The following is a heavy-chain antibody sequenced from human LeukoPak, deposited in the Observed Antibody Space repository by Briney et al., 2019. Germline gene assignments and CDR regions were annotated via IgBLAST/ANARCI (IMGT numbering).Heavy chain of an antibody. J-gene: IGHJ5*02. Sequence: PGGSLRLSCAASGFTFSSYGMHWVRQAPGKGLEWVAVIWYDGSNKYYADSVKGRFTISRDNSKNTLYLQMNSLRAEDTAVYYCARDYYGSGIPNWFDPWGQGTLVTVSS. V-gene: IGHV3-33*01. D-gene: IGHD3-10*01. CDR1: GFTFSSYG. CDR3: ARDYYGSGIPNWFDP. CDR2: IWYDGSNK.